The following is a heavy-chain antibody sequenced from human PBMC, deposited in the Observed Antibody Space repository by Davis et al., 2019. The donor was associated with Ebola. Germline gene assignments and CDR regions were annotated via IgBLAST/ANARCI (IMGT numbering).Heavy chain of an antibody. V-gene: IGHV4-59*01. CDR3: ARGMYYYDSSGYHYYFDY. J-gene: IGHJ4*02. D-gene: IGHD3-22*01. CDR2: IYYSGST. CDR1: GGSISSYY. Sequence: PSETLSLTCTVSGGSISSYYWSWIRQPPGKGLEWIGYIYYSGSTNYNPSLKSRVTISVDTSKNQFSLKLSSVTAADTAVYYCARGMYYYDSSGYHYYFDYWGQGTLVTVSS.